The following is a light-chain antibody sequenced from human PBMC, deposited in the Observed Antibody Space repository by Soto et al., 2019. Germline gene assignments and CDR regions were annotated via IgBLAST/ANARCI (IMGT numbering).Light chain of an antibody. V-gene: IGKV3-15*01. CDR3: QKYNNWPPRAWT. J-gene: IGKJ1*01. CDR1: QSVSSN. CDR2: GAS. Sequence: EIVMTQSPATLSVSPGERATLSCRASQSVSSNLAWYQQKPGQAPRLLIYGASTRATGIPARFSGSGSGTDFTLTISSLQSEDFAVYDCQKYNNWPPRAWTFGHGTKVEIK.